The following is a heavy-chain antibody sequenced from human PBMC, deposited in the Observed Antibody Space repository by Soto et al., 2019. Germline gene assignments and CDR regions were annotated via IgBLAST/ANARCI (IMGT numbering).Heavy chain of an antibody. CDR3: ARVSVDTAQSYYYYYYGMDV. CDR1: GFTFSSYA. CDR2: ISYDGSNK. Sequence: QVQLVESGGGVVQPGRSLRLSCAASGFTFSSYAMHWVRQAPGKGLEWVAVISYDGSNKYYADSVKGRFTISRDNSKNTLYLQMNSLRAEDTAVYYCARVSVDTAQSYYYYYYGMDVWGQGTTVTVSS. D-gene: IGHD5-18*01. J-gene: IGHJ6*02. V-gene: IGHV3-30-3*01.